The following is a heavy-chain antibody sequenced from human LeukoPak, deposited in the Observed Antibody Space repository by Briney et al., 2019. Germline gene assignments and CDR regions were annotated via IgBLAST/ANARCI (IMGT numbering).Heavy chain of an antibody. J-gene: IGHJ4*02. CDR1: GFTFSSYA. CDR2: ISGSGGST. D-gene: IGHD4-17*01. Sequence: QPGGSLRLSCAASGFTFSSYAMSWVRQAPGKGLEWVSAISGSGGSTYYADSVKGRFTISRDNSKNTLYLQMNSLRAEDTAVYYCAKTLDYGDYNHPNADYWGQGTLVTVSS. CDR3: AKTLDYGDYNHPNADY. V-gene: IGHV3-23*01.